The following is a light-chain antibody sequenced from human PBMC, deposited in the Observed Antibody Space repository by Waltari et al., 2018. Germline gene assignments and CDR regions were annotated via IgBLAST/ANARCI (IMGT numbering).Light chain of an antibody. Sequence: DIQLTQSPSFLSASVGDRVTITCRASQGISSYLAWYQPKPGKAPKLLIYSASTLQSGVPSRFSGSGSGTEFTLTISSLQPEEFATYYCQQLNSYPPFTFGPGTKVDIK. V-gene: IGKV1-9*01. CDR2: SAS. CDR3: QQLNSYPPFT. CDR1: QGISSY. J-gene: IGKJ3*01.